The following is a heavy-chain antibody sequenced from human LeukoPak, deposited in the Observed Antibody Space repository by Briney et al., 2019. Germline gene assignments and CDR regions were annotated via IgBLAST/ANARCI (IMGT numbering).Heavy chain of an antibody. J-gene: IGHJ3*02. D-gene: IGHD6-19*01. V-gene: IGHV3-23*01. CDR3: AKVIAVAGYDAFDI. CDR2: ISGSGGST. Sequence: GGSLRLSCAVSGLTFSRYAMSWVRQAPGKGLEWVSAISGSGGSTYYADSVKGRFTISRDNSKNTLYLQMNSLRAEDTAVYYCAKVIAVAGYDAFDIWGQGTMVTVSS. CDR1: GLTFSRYA.